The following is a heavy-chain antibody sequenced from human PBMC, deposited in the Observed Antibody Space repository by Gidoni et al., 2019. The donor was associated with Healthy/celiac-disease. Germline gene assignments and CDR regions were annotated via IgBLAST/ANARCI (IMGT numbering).Heavy chain of an antibody. CDR3: ARETVSSSWYARFDY. CDR1: GGSISSGSYY. V-gene: IGHV4-61*02. J-gene: IGHJ4*02. Sequence: QVQLQESGPGLVKPSQTLSLTCTVSGGSISSGSYYWSWIRQPAGKGLEWMWRIYTSGSTNYNPSLKSRVTISVDTSKNQFSLKLSSVTAADTAVYYCARETVSSSWYARFDYWGQGTLVTVSS. CDR2: IYTSGST. D-gene: IGHD6-13*01.